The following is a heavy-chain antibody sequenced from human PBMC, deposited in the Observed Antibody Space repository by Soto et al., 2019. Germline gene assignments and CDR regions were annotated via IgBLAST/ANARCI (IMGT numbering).Heavy chain of an antibody. CDR2: IIPIFATS. D-gene: IGHD1-7*01. CDR3: ARRDITGTTFHY. Sequence: QVQLVQSGAEVKQPESSVKVSCKASGDTFRSYAFSWVRQAPGQGLGWMGGIIPIFATSNYAQKFQGRVTITADESASTAYMELSSLRSEDTAVYFCARRDITGTTFHYWGQGTLVTVSS. V-gene: IGHV1-69*01. J-gene: IGHJ4*02. CDR1: GDTFRSYA.